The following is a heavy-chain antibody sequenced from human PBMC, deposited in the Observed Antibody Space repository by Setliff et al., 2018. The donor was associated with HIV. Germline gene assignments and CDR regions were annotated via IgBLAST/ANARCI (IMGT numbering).Heavy chain of an antibody. D-gene: IGHD3-16*02. J-gene: IGHJ5*02. V-gene: IGHV4-30-4*08. CDR2: IYYSGST. CDR1: GGSISSGDYY. Sequence: PSETLSLTCTVCGGSISSGDYYWSWIRQPPGKGLEWIGYIYYSGSTYYNPSLRSRVTISVDTSKNQFSLKLSSVTAADTALYYCARVGYQNWFDPWGQGTLVTVSS. CDR3: ARVGYQNWFDP.